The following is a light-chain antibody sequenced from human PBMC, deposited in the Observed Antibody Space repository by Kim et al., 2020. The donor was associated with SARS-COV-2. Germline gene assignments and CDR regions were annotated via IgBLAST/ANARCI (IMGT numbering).Light chain of an antibody. V-gene: IGLV3-21*03. Sequence: SYELTQPPSVSEAPGKTARISCGGDKIGRKSVHWYQQKSGQAPVLVVHDDRVRPSGIPERFSGSNSGNTATLTISGVEAGDEADYYCQVLDITSDLPAFGGGTQLTVL. CDR2: DDR. CDR3: QVLDITSDLPA. J-gene: IGLJ2*01. CDR1: KIGRKS.